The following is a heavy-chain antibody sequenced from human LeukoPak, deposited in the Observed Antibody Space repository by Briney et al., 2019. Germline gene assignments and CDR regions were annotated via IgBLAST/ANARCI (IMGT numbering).Heavy chain of an antibody. CDR2: TYYRSKWFN. CDR3: ARSFTTSAGAFAI. Sequence: SQTLSLTCDISGDSVSTNICACHWIRQSPSRVLQWLGRTYYRSKWFNDYALSVKSRVSINPDTSKNQFSLQLNSVTPEDTAVYYCARSFTTSAGAFAIWSEAT. J-gene: IGHJ3*02. D-gene: IGHD1-1*01. CDR1: GDSVSTNICA. V-gene: IGHV6-1*01.